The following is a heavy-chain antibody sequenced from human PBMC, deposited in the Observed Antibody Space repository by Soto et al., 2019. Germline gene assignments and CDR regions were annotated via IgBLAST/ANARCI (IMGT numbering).Heavy chain of an antibody. CDR1: GGTFSSYA. D-gene: IGHD2-2*01. CDR2: IIPIFGTA. V-gene: IGHV1-69*06. Sequence: SVKVSCKASGGTFSSYAISWVRQAPGQGLEWMGGIIPIFGTANYAQKFQGRVTITADKSTSTAYMELSSLRSEDTAVYYCARDGCSSTSCYWGGNWFDPWGQGTLVTVSS. CDR3: ARDGCSSTSCYWGGNWFDP. J-gene: IGHJ5*02.